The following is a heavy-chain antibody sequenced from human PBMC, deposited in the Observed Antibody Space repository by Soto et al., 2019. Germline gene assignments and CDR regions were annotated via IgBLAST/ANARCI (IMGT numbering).Heavy chain of an antibody. CDR3: AKLRGSGWYFHY. CDR1: GFTFSDFA. J-gene: IGHJ4*02. V-gene: IGHV3-23*01. CDR2: ISGSGGTI. Sequence: EVQVLESGGGLVQPGGSLRLSCVASGFTFSDFAMSWVRQAPGKGLEWVSSISGSGGTIYYADSVKGRFTISRHNSNNTLYLQMHSLRADDTAVYFCAKLRGSGWYFHYWGQGTLVAVSS. D-gene: IGHD6-19*01.